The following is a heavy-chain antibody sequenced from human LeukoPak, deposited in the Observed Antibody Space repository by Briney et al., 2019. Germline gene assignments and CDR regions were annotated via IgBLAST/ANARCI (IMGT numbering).Heavy chain of an antibody. CDR1: GFIFSNYW. CDR2: IKQDGSET. V-gene: IGHV3-7*04. D-gene: IGHD2-15*01. J-gene: IGHJ5*02. Sequence: PGGSLRLSCAAPGFIFSNYWMTWVRQAPGRGPEWVATIKQDGSETYYADSVKGRFTISRDNAKNSVYLQMNSQRAEDTAVYYCARYHGNNWFDPWGQGSLVTVSA. CDR3: ARYHGNNWFDP.